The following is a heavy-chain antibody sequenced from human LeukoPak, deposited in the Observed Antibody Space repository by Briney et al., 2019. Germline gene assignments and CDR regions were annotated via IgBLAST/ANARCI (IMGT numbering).Heavy chain of an antibody. J-gene: IGHJ4*02. CDR3: ARVRPPWYFEY. CDR2: IYYSGST. CDR1: GGSISSYY. V-gene: IGHV4-59*01. Sequence: NSSETLSLTCTVSGGSISSYYWSWIRQPPGKGLEWIGNIYYSGSTNYNPSLKSRVTISVDTSKNQFSLKLSSVTAAGTAVYYCARVRPPWYFEYWGQGTLFTVSS.